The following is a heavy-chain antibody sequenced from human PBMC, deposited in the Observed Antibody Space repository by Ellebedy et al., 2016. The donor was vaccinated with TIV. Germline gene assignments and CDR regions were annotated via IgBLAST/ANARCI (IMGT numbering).Heavy chain of an antibody. J-gene: IGHJ4*02. CDR3: ANDGYKLFD. CDR1: GFTFSSYG. D-gene: IGHD5-24*01. CDR2: ISYDGSNK. V-gene: IGHV3-30*18. Sequence: GESLKISCAASGFTFSSYGMHWVRQAPGKGLEWVAVISYDGSNKYYADSVKGRFTISRDNSKNTLYLQMNSLRAEDTAVYYCANDGYKLFDWGQGTLVTVSS.